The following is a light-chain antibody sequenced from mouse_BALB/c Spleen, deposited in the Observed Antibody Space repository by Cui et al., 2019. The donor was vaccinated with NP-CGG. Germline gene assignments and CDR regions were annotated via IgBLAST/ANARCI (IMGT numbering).Light chain of an antibody. CDR3: ALWYSNHWV. CDR2: GTN. Sequence: QPVLPRESTLTTSPGETVTFTCRSSTGAVTTSNYANWVQEKPDHLFTGLIGGTNNRVPGVPARFSGSLIGDKAALTITGAQTEDEAIYFCALWYSNHWVFGGGTKLTVL. V-gene: IGLV1*01. J-gene: IGLJ1*01. CDR1: TGAVTTSNY.